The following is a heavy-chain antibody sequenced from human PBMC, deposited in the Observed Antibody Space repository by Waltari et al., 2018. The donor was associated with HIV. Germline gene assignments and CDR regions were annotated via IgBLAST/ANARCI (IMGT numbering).Heavy chain of an antibody. CDR2: ISSGSTYL. CDR1: GFTFGSYS. D-gene: IGHD4-17*01. V-gene: IGHV3-21*02. Sequence: EVQLVESGGGLVKPGGSMRLSCAASGFTFGSYSMTWVRQAPGKGLEWVSSISSGSTYLYYADSLRGRFTTSRDDAQNSLYLQMNSLKAEDTAVYYCARDLTVTTTAFFDYWGQGTLVTVSS. CDR3: ARDLTVTTTAFFDY. J-gene: IGHJ4*02.